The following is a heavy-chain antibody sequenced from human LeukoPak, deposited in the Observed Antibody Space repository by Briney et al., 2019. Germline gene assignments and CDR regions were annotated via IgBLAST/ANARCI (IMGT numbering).Heavy chain of an antibody. CDR1: GYTFTSYD. CDR2: MNPNSGNT. D-gene: IGHD6-13*01. CDR3: ARGIWSSSWLDY. V-gene: IGHV1-8*03. J-gene: IGHJ4*02. Sequence: ASVKVSCKASGYTFTSYDTNGVRQATGQGLEGMGWMNPNSGNTGYAQKFQGRVTITRNTSISTAYMELSSLRSEDTAVYYCARGIWSSSWLDYWGQGTLVTVSS.